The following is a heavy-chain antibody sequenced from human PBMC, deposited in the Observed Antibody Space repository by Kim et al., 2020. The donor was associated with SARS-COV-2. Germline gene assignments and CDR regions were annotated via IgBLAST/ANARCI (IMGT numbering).Heavy chain of an antibody. Sequence: GGSLRLSCEASDFTFRNYAMNWVRQAPGKGLEWVSPITASGRDTYYAGSVKGRFTISRDNSKNSLYLQLDSLRGGDTAIYYCARDVGSNSLDYFDYWG. V-gene: IGHV3-23*01. D-gene: IGHD1-1*01. CDR3: ARDVGSNSLDYFDY. J-gene: IGHJ4*01. CDR2: ITASGRDT. CDR1: DFTFRNYA.